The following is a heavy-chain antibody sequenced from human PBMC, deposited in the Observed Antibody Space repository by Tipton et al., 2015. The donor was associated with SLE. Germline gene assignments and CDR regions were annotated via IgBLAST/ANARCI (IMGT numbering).Heavy chain of an antibody. D-gene: IGHD3-10*01. J-gene: IGHJ3*01. CDR2: FYFSRSS. CDR3: ARHLGVIVAFEV. Sequence: TLSLTCSVSGVSISTYYWSWIRQSPGKGLEWIGFFYFSRSSQYNPSLKSRVAISADTSNNQFSLELRSVTAADTAVYYCARHLGVIVAFEVWGQGTVLTVSS. V-gene: IGHV4-59*01. CDR1: GVSISTYY.